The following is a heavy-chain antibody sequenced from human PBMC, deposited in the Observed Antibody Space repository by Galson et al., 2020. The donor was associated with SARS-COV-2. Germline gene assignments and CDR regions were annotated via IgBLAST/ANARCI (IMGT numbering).Heavy chain of an antibody. V-gene: IGHV4-39*07. J-gene: IGHJ6*02. D-gene: IGHD3-10*01. CDR3: ARVYYYGSGTSSYSYYYAMDV. CDR2: IYYSGNT. Sequence: SETLSLTCTVSGDSVSNTNYYWGWIRQPTGKGLEWIGSIYYSGNTYYNPSLKSRVTISVDTSKNQFSLILSSVTAADTAVYFCARVYYYGSGTSSYSYYYAMDVWGQGTTVTVSS. CDR1: GDSVSNTNYY.